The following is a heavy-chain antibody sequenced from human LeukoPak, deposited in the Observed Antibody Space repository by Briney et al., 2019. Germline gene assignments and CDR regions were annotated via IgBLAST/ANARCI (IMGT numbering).Heavy chain of an antibody. D-gene: IGHD5-24*01. CDR3: ARDRRWLQLYDY. V-gene: IGHV1-2*06. CDR1: GYTFTGYY. CDR2: INPNSGGT. Sequence: ASVKVSCKASGYTFTGYYMHWVRQAPGQGLEWMGRINPNSGGTNYAQKFQGRVTMTTDTSISTAYMELSRLRSDDTAVYYCARDRRWLQLYDYWGQGTLVTVSS. J-gene: IGHJ4*02.